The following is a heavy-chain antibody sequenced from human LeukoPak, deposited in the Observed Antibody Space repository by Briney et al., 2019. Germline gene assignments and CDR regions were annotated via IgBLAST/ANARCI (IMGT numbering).Heavy chain of an antibody. CDR1: GGSISSSSYY. V-gene: IGHV4-39*01. CDR2: IYYSGST. CDR3: ARPGIAAAGTAFDY. Sequence: SETLPLTCTVSGGSISSSSYYWGWIRQPPGKGLEWIGSIYYSGSTYYNPSLKSRVTISVDTSKNQFSLKLSSVTAADTAVYYCARPGIAAAGTAFDYWGQGTLVTVSS. J-gene: IGHJ4*02. D-gene: IGHD6-13*01.